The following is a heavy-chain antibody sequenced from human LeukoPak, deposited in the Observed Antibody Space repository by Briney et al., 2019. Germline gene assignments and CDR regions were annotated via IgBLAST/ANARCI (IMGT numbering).Heavy chain of an antibody. D-gene: IGHD4-11*01. Sequence: GGSLRLSCAASGFTFSSYAMHWVRQAPGEGLEWVAVISYDGSNKYYADSVKGRFTISRDNSKNTLYLQMNSLRAEDTAVYYCATVMTTVSPGDYWGQGTLVTVSS. CDR1: GFTFSSYA. V-gene: IGHV3-30-3*01. CDR3: ATVMTTVSPGDY. CDR2: ISYDGSNK. J-gene: IGHJ4*02.